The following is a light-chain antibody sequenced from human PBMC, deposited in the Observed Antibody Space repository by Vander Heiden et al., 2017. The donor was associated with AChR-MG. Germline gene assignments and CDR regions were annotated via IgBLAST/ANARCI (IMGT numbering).Light chain of an antibody. CDR3: QKYNSALWT. CDR2: AAS. CDR1: EGFGNY. J-gene: IGKJ1*01. Sequence: IQLTQSPSSLSASVGDRVTITCRASEGFGNYLAWYQQKPGKVPKLLINAASTLQSGVPSRISGSASGTDFTLTISSLQPEDVATYYCQKYNSALWTFGQGTKVEIK. V-gene: IGKV1-27*01.